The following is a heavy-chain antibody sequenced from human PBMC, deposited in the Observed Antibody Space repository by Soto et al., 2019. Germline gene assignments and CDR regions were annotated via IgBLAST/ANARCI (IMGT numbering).Heavy chain of an antibody. V-gene: IGHV3-48*02. CDR3: ARDQGSGWENDY. CDR1: GFTFSSYS. CDR2: ISYGVPVI. J-gene: IGHJ4*02. D-gene: IGHD6-19*01. Sequence: EVQLVESGGGLVQPGESLRLSCAASGFTFSSYSMNWVRQAPGKGLEWVAYISYGVPVIYYADSVKGRFTISRDDAKNSLYLQMNSLRDEDTAVYYCARDQGSGWENDYWGQGTMVTVSS.